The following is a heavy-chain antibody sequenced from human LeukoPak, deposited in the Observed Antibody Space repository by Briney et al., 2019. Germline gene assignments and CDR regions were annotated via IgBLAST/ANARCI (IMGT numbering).Heavy chain of an antibody. V-gene: IGHV3-13*01. Sequence: GGSLRLSCAASGFTFSSYDMHWVRQATGKGLEWVSAIGTAGDTYYPGSVKGRFIISRENAKNSFYLQMNSLRADDTAVYYCARSSGRSYYYYYMDVWGKGTSVTVSS. CDR3: ARSSGRSYYYYYMDV. D-gene: IGHD3-10*01. CDR1: GFTFSSYD. CDR2: IGTAGDT. J-gene: IGHJ6*03.